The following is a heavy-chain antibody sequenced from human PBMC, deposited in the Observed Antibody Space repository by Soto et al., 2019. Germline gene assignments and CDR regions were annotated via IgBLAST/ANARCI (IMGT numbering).Heavy chain of an antibody. CDR2: ISSSSSTI. V-gene: IGHV3-48*01. Sequence: PWGSLRLSCAASGFTFSSYSMNWVRQAPGKGLEWVSYISSSSSTIYYADSVKGRFTISRDNAKNSLYLQMNSLRAEDTAVYYCARDGILTGYSTLNWFDPWGQGTLVTVSS. D-gene: IGHD3-9*01. CDR3: ARDGILTGYSTLNWFDP. J-gene: IGHJ5*02. CDR1: GFTFSSYS.